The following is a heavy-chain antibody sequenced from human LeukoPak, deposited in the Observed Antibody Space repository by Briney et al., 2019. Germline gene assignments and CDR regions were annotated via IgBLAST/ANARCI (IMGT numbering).Heavy chain of an antibody. CDR2: IKYDGSQE. CDR3: ARLNHFDY. CDR1: GFTFSGFW. Sequence: GGSLRLSCAASGFTFSGFWMSWVRQAPGKGLEWVANIKYDGSQEYYVDSVKGRFTISRDNAKNSLSLQMNSLRAEDTAVYYCARLNHFDYWGQGTLVTVSS. D-gene: IGHD1-14*01. V-gene: IGHV3-7*01. J-gene: IGHJ4*02.